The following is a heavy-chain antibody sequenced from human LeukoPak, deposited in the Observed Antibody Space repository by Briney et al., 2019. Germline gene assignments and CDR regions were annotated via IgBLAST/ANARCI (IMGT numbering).Heavy chain of an antibody. CDR1: GFTFSTYW. V-gene: IGHV3-23*01. Sequence: GGSLRLSCAASGFTFSTYWMSWVRQAPGGGLEWVSAISGSGGSTYYADSVKGRFTISRDNSKNTLYLQMNSLRAEDTAVYYCAKSKTLTILTGYYTPPDYWGQGTLVTVSS. J-gene: IGHJ4*02. D-gene: IGHD3-9*01. CDR3: AKSKTLTILTGYYTPPDY. CDR2: ISGSGGST.